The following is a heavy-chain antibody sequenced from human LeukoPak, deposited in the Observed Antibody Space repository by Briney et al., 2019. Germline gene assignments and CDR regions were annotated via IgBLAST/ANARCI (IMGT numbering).Heavy chain of an antibody. CDR3: AREGGIVGALDY. V-gene: IGHV1-18*01. Sequence: ASVKVSCKASGYTFKSYGITWVRQAPGQGLEWLGWIKACNGDTNYAQKLQGRVTMTTDTSTSTAYMELRSLRSDDTVIYYCAREGGIVGALDYWGQGTLVTVSS. D-gene: IGHD1-26*01. J-gene: IGHJ4*02. CDR2: IKACNGDT. CDR1: GYTFKSYG.